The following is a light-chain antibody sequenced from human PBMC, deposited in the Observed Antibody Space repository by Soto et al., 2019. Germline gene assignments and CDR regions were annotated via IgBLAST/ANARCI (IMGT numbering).Light chain of an antibody. CDR1: QSVSNN. Sequence: EILMTQSPATLSVSPGDRATLSCRASQSVSNNLAWYQQRPGQAPRLLIYGASTRATGIPARFSGSGSGTDFTLTISSVEPEDSAVYYCQQRVNWPTLTFGGGTKVDI. V-gene: IGKV3-11*01. CDR3: QQRVNWPTLT. CDR2: GAS. J-gene: IGKJ4*01.